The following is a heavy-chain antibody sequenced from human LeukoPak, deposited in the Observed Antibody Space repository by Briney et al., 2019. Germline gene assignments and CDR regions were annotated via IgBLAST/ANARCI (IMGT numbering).Heavy chain of an antibody. J-gene: IGHJ5*02. CDR3: ARSAGTWFDP. CDR2: ISSSGSTI. CDR1: GFTFSSYE. Sequence: GGSLRLSCAASGFTFSSYEMNWVRQAPGKGLEWVSYISSSGSTIYYADSVKGRFTISRDNAKNSLYLQMNSLRVGDTAVYYCARSAGTWFDPWGQGTLVTVSS. V-gene: IGHV3-48*03. D-gene: IGHD1-1*01.